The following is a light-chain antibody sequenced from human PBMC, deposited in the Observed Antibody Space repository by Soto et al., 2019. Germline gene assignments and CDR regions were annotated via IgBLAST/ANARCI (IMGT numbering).Light chain of an antibody. V-gene: IGKV3-15*01. CDR2: RTS. CDR3: QQYNNWPYT. J-gene: IGKJ2*01. Sequence: EIVMTQSQATLSLSPGERATLSCRASQSVSSNLAWYRQKPGQAPTLLIYRTSTRATGIPDRFSGSGSGTEFTLTISSLQSEDFAFYYCQQYNNWPYTFGQGTKLEIK. CDR1: QSVSSN.